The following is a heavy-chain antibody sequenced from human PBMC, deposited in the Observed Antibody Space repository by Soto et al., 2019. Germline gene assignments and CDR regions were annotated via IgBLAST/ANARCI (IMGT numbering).Heavy chain of an antibody. CDR2: IYWDDDK. V-gene: IGHV2-5*02. J-gene: IGHJ4*02. Sequence: QITLKESGPTLVKPTQTLTLTCTFSGFSLSTSGVGVGWIRQPPGKALEWLAVIYWDDDKRYSPALKSRLTITKDTSKYPVVLTTTNMDPVDTDTYFWAHPPYYGLGSYSFDYWGQGTLVTVSS. CDR1: GFSLSTSGVG. CDR3: AHPPYYGLGSYSFDY. D-gene: IGHD3-10*01.